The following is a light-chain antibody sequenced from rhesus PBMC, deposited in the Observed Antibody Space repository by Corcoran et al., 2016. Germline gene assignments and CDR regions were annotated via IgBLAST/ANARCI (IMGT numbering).Light chain of an antibody. CDR1: ENVNNY. CDR3: QQTYATPFT. V-gene: IGKV1-74*01. Sequence: DIQMTQSPSSLSASVGGRVTITCRASENVNNYLPWYQQKPGKAPKLLIYRASTLQSGVPSRFSGSGAGTDFTLTISSLQPEDFATYYCQQTYATPFTFGPGTKLNIK. CDR2: RAS. J-gene: IGKJ3*01.